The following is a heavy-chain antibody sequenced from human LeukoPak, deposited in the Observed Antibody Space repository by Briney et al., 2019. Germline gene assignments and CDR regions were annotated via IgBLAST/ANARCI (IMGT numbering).Heavy chain of an antibody. CDR2: IIPILGIA. Sequence: SVKVSCKASGGTFSSYAISWVRQAPGQGLEWMGRIIPILGIANYAQKFQGRVTITADKSTSTAYMELSSLRSEDTAVYYCARVVDTALVTDGYYFDYWGQGTLVTVSS. D-gene: IGHD5-18*01. J-gene: IGHJ4*02. CDR1: GGTFSSYA. CDR3: ARVVDTALVTDGYYFDY. V-gene: IGHV1-69*04.